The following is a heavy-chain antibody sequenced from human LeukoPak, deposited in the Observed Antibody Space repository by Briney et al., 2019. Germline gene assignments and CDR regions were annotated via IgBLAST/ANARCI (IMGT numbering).Heavy chain of an antibody. Sequence: PSETLSLTCTVSGDSISSARNHWGWIRQSPGKGLEWLASIYSSGTTQSNPSLKSRVSISIDTSKNQFSLKLYSVTASDAAIYYCARHLSGTTMAHYFDFWGQGTLVTVSS. J-gene: IGHJ4*02. CDR2: IYSSGTT. CDR1: GDSISSARNH. CDR3: ARHLSGTTMAHYFDF. V-gene: IGHV4-39*01. D-gene: IGHD1-1*01.